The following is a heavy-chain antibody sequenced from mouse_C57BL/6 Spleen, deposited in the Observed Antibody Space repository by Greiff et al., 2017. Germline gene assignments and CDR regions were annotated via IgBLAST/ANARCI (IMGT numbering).Heavy chain of an antibody. D-gene: IGHD1-1*01. J-gene: IGHJ2*01. Sequence: VQLQQSGAELVRPGASVTLSCKASGYTFTDYEMHWVKQTPVHGLEWIGAIDPETGGTAYNQKFKGKAILTADKSSSTAYMELRSLTSEDSAVYYCTRETNYYGSSPYFDYWGQGTTLTVSS. CDR1: GYTFTDYE. CDR3: TRETNYYGSSPYFDY. CDR2: IDPETGGT. V-gene: IGHV1-15*01.